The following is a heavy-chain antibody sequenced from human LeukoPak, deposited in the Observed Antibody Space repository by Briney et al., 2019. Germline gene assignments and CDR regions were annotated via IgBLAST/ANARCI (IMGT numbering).Heavy chain of an antibody. CDR2: IYYSGST. D-gene: IGHD3-22*01. Sequence: SETLSLTCTVSGGSISSYYWSWIRQPPRTGPEWIGYIYYSGSTNYNPSPTSQVTISVATSKNQISLTLKSVTAAHTTLYCCVREGFDYNSSGYPRGGNWFDPWGQGTLVTVSS. J-gene: IGHJ5*02. CDR3: VREGFDYNSSGYPRGGNWFDP. V-gene: IGHV4-59*01. CDR1: GGSISSYY.